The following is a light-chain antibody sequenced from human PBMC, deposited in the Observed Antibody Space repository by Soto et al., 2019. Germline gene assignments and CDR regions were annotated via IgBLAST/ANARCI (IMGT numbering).Light chain of an antibody. Sequence: DIQMTQSPSSLSTSIGDTVTITCRASRSINTYLNWYQQKPGKAPKVLIYAASTLQSGVPSRFSGSGSGTDFTLTISSLQPEDFATYYCQQSYTTPYTFGQGTKLEI. CDR2: AAS. CDR1: RSINTY. V-gene: IGKV1-39*01. J-gene: IGKJ2*01. CDR3: QQSYTTPYT.